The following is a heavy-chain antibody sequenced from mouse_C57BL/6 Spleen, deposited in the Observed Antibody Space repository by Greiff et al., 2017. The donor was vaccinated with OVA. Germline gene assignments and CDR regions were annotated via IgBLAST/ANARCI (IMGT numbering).Heavy chain of an antibody. CDR1: GYTFTSYW. V-gene: IGHV1-64*01. J-gene: IGHJ1*03. CDR3: ARGKEIRSWYFDV. Sequence: VQLQQPGAELVKPGASVKLSCKASGYTFTSYWMHWVKQRPGQGLEWIGMIHPNSGSTNYNEKFKSKATLTVDKSSSTAYMQLSSLTSEDSAVYYCARGKEIRSWYFDVWGTGTTVTVSS. CDR2: IHPNSGST.